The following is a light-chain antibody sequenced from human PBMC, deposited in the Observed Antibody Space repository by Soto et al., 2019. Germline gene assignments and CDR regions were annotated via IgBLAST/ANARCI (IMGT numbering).Light chain of an antibody. Sequence: DIQMTQSPSSLSASVVDRVTITCRANQGIKNYLAWYQQKPGEIPKLLVYAASTLESGIPPRFSGSGSGTDFTLTINNLQPEDVATYYCQRYYNAPFTFGGGTKVDIK. J-gene: IGKJ4*01. CDR1: QGIKNY. CDR3: QRYYNAPFT. CDR2: AAS. V-gene: IGKV1-27*01.